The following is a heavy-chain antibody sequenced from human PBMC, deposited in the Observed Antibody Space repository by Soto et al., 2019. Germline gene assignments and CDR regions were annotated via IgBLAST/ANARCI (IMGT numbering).Heavy chain of an antibody. J-gene: IGHJ4*02. V-gene: IGHV3-23*01. D-gene: IGHD3-10*01. CDR3: ARGSTDSYTGSRIFEF. CDR1: VITFFSRS. CDR2: ITDSGGDA. Sequence: QPWWSXRLSCFSGVITFFSRSSSVVRHAPGEGLECVSTITDSGGDAKYADSVRGRFDISRHNSKKTLYLQMSSLTAEDSAIYYCARGSTDSYTGSRIFEFWGRGTLVTVYS.